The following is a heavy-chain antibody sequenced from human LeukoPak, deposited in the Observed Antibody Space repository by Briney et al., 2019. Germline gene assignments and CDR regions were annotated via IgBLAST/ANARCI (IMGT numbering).Heavy chain of an antibody. CDR1: GGTFSSYA. CDR3: ARVMPSVTPGSNYYYYYMDV. D-gene: IGHD2-2*01. CDR2: IIPIFGTA. V-gene: IGHV1-69*05. Sequence: SVTVSCKASGGTFSSYAISWVRQAPGQGLEWMGGIIPIFGTANYAQKFQGRVTITTDESTSTAYMELSSLRSEDTAVYYCARVMPSVTPGSNYYYYYMDVWGKGTTVTVSS. J-gene: IGHJ6*03.